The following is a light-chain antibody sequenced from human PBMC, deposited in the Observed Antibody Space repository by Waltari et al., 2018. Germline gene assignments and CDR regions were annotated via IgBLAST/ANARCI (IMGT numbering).Light chain of an antibody. CDR2: HAS. Sequence: EIVLTQSPGTLSLSPEETATLSCRASQNVGTYLAWYQQKPGQAPRLLIYHASSRATGIPDRFSGSGSGTDFSLTISRLEPEDFAVYYCQNHERLPAMFGQGTNVEIK. CDR3: QNHERLPAM. CDR1: QNVGTY. V-gene: IGKV3-20*01. J-gene: IGKJ1*01.